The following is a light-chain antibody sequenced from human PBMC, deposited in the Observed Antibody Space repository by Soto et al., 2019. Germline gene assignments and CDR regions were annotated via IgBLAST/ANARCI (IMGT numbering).Light chain of an antibody. Sequence: DIQMTQSPSSLSASVGDRVTITCRASQSISTYLNWYQQKVGKAPKLLIYAASSLQRGVPPRFSGSESGTDFTLTISSLQPEDFAPYYCQQSYSTPRTFGQGTKLEIK. CDR3: QQSYSTPRT. CDR2: AAS. V-gene: IGKV1-39*01. CDR1: QSISTY. J-gene: IGKJ2*02.